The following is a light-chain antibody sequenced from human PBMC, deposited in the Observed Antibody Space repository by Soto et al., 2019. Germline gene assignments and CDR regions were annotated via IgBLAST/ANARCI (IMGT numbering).Light chain of an antibody. V-gene: IGKV4-1*01. CDR1: QSVLYSSNNKNY. J-gene: IGKJ1*01. CDR3: QQYYSTPTWT. CDR2: WAS. Sequence: DIVMTQSPDSLAVSLGERATINCKSSQSVLYSSNNKNYLAWYQQKPGQPPKLLIYWASTRESGVPDRFSGSESETDFTLTISSLQAEDVAVYYCQQYYSTPTWTFGQGTKVEIK.